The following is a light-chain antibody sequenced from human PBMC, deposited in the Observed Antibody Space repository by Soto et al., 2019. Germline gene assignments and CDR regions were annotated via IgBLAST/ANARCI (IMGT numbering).Light chain of an antibody. Sequence: QSVLTQPPSASGSPGQSVTISCTGTSSDVGGYNYVSWYQQHPGKAPKLMIYEVSKQPSGVPDRFSGSKSGNTASLIVSGLQAEDEADYYCSSYAGSNNFVFGTGTKVTVL. CDR3: SSYAGSNNFV. CDR1: SSDVGGYNY. CDR2: EVS. V-gene: IGLV2-8*01. J-gene: IGLJ1*01.